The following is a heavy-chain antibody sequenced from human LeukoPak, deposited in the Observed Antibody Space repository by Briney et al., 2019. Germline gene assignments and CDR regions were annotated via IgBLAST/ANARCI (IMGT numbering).Heavy chain of an antibody. D-gene: IGHD2-8*01. J-gene: IGHJ1*01. CDR1: GGSISSYY. V-gene: IGHV4-59*01. CDR2: IYYSGST. Sequence: SETLSLTCTVSGGSISSYYWSWIRQPPGKGLEWIGYIYYSGSTNYNPSLKSRVTISVDTSKNQFSLKLSSVTAADTAVYYCARGLIVPTPFQHWGQGTLVTVSS. CDR3: ARGLIVPTPFQH.